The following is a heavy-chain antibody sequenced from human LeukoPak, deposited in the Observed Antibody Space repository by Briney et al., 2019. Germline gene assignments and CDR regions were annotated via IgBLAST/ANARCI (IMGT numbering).Heavy chain of an antibody. J-gene: IGHJ4*02. D-gene: IGHD2-21*02. CDR1: GGSISNYH. CDR3: ARRVYCGGDCCSYFDY. V-gene: IGHV4-59*08. Sequence: SETLSLTCTVSGGSISNYHWSWIRQPPGKGLEWIGYIYDSGSSKYNPSLKSRVTISVDTSKNQFSLKLSSVTAADTAVYYCARRVYCGGDCCSYFDYWGQGTLVTLSS. CDR2: IYDSGSS.